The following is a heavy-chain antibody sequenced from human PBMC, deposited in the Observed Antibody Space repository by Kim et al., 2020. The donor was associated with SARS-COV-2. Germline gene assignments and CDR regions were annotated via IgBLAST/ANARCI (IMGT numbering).Heavy chain of an antibody. Sequence: GGSLRLSCAASGFTFSDYYMSWIRQAPGKGLEWVSYISSSSSYTNYADSVKGRFTISRDNAKNSLYLQMNSLRAEDTAVYYCARVDPMWLADYWGQGTLVTVSS. CDR1: GFTFSDYY. CDR2: ISSSSSYT. V-gene: IGHV3-11*05. J-gene: IGHJ4*02. D-gene: IGHD6-19*01. CDR3: ARVDPMWLADY.